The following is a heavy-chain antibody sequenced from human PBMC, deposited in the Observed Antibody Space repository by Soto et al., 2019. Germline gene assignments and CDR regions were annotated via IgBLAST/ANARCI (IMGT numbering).Heavy chain of an antibody. Sequence: SGAYAGEPTQTLTLTCTFSGFSLSTSGVGVGWIRQPPGKALEWLALIYWDDDKRYSPSLKSRLTITKDTSKNQVVLTMTNMDPVDTATYYCALTYYDFWSGYSGGITGFDPWGQGTLVTVSS. J-gene: IGHJ5*02. CDR1: GFSLSTSGVG. CDR2: IYWDDDK. CDR3: ALTYYDFWSGYSGGITGFDP. D-gene: IGHD3-3*01. V-gene: IGHV2-5*02.